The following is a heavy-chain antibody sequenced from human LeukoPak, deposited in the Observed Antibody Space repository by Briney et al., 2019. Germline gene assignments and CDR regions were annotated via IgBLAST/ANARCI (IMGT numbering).Heavy chain of an antibody. CDR1: GYTFTSYY. D-gene: IGHD6-13*01. CDR3: AREGTRIAAAGTGWFDP. J-gene: IGHJ5*02. V-gene: IGHV1-46*01. CDR2: INPSGGST. Sequence: GASVKVSCKASGYTFTSYYMHWVRQAPGQGLEWMGRINPSGGSTSYAQKFQGRVTMTRDTSTSTVYMELSSLRSEDTAVYYCAREGTRIAAAGTGWFDPWGQGTLVTVSS.